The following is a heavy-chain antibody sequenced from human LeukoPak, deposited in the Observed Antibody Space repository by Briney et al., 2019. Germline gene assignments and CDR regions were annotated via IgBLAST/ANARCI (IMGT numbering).Heavy chain of an antibody. J-gene: IGHJ6*02. CDR2: ISYDGSNK. V-gene: IGHV3-30*18. Sequence: PGRSLRLSCAASGFTFSSYGMHWVRQAPGKGLEWVAVISYDGSNKYYADSVKGRFTISRDNSKNTLYLQMNSLRAEDTAVYYCAKEGDAETGQLWSLYYYYYYGMDVWGQGTTVTVSS. D-gene: IGHD5-18*01. CDR3: AKEGDAETGQLWSLYYYYYYGMDV. CDR1: GFTFSSYG.